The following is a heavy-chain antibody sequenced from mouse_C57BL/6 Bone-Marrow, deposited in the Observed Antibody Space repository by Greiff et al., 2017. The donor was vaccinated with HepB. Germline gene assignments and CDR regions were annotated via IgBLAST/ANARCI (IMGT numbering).Heavy chain of an antibody. Sequence: VQLQHSGAELVRPGASVKLSCTASGFNIKDDYMHWVKQRPEQGLEWIGWIDPENGDTEYASKFQGKATITADTSSNTAYLQLSSLTSEDTAVYYCPITTVVAFDYWGQGTTLTVSS. D-gene: IGHD1-1*01. CDR1: GFNIKDDY. J-gene: IGHJ2*01. CDR2: IDPENGDT. V-gene: IGHV14-4*01. CDR3: PITTVVAFDY.